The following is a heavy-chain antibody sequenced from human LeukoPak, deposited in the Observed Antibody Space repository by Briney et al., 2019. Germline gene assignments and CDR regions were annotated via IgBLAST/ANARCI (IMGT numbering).Heavy chain of an antibody. CDR2: IHYSGST. CDR3: ARGGDTMIVAYYYFDY. Sequence: PSETLSLTCTVSGGSISSYYWSWIRQPPGKGLEWIGYIHYSGSTNYNPSLKSRVTISVDTSKNQFSLKLSSVTAADTAVYYCARGGDTMIVAYYYFDYWGQGTLVTVSS. CDR1: GGSISSYY. J-gene: IGHJ4*02. D-gene: IGHD3-22*01. V-gene: IGHV4-59*01.